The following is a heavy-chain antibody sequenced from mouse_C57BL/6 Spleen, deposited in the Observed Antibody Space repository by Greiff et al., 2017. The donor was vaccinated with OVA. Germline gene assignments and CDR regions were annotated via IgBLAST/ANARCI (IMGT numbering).Heavy chain of an antibody. D-gene: IGHD2-5*01. V-gene: IGHV1-61*01. CDR3: ARGGYYSNWFAY. CDR2: IYPSDSET. CDR1: GYTFTSYW. J-gene: IGHJ3*01. Sequence: QVQLQQPGAELVRPGSSVKLSCKASGYTFTSYWMDWVKQRPGQGLEWIGNIYPSDSETHYNQKFKDKATLTVDKSSSTAYMQLSSLTSEDSAVYYCARGGYYSNWFAYWGQGTLVTVSA.